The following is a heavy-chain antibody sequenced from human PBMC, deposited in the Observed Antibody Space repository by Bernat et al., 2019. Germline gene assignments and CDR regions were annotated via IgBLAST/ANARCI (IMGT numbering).Heavy chain of an antibody. CDR3: ARGGDDRMEFDY. CDR1: AGSISSGGYY. Sequence: QVQLQESGPGLVKPSQTLSLTCTVSAGSISSGGYYWSWIRQHPGKGLEWIGYIYYSGSTYYNPSLKSRVTISVDTSKNQYYLKLSSVTAADTAVYYCARGGDDRMEFDYWGQGTLVTVSS. CDR2: IYYSGST. J-gene: IGHJ4*02. D-gene: IGHD3-22*01. V-gene: IGHV4-31*03.